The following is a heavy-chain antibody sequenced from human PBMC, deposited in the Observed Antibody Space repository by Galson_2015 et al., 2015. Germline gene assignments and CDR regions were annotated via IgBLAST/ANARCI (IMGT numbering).Heavy chain of an antibody. V-gene: IGHV3-7*03. CDR3: ARDRKGATQAPDY. Sequence: SLRLSCAASGFTFSSYWMSWVRQAPGKGLEWVANIKQDGSEKYYVDSVKGRFTISRDNAKNSLYLQMNSLRAEDTAVYYCARDRKGATQAPDYWGQGTLVAVSS. CDR2: IKQDGSEK. CDR1: GFTFSSYW. J-gene: IGHJ4*02. D-gene: IGHD1-26*01.